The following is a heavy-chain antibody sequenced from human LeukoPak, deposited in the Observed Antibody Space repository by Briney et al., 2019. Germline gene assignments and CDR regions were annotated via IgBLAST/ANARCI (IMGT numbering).Heavy chain of an antibody. CDR2: IKEDGSEK. D-gene: IGHD4-23*01. CDR1: GFTFRSYW. CDR3: ASPIYDGSRLGY. V-gene: IGHV3-7*05. Sequence: GGSLRLSCAPPGFTFRSYWMSWVRQAPGKGLEWVANIKEDGSEKYYVDSVKGRFTISRDNAKNSLYLQMNSLRAEDTAVYYLASPIYDGSRLGYWGQGTLVTVSS. J-gene: IGHJ4*02.